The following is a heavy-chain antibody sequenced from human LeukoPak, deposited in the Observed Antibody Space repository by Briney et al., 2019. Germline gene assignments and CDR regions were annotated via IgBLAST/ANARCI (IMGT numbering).Heavy chain of an antibody. J-gene: IGHJ6*02. Sequence: GSLRLSCAASGFTFSSYSMNWVRQAPGKGLEWVSSIRSSSSYIYYADSVKGRFTISRDNAKNSLYLQMNSLRAEDTAVYYCARDLGGYGDYDVDGMDVWGQGTTVTVSS. CDR1: GFTFSSYS. CDR3: ARDLGGYGDYDVDGMDV. CDR2: IRSSSSYI. D-gene: IGHD4-17*01. V-gene: IGHV3-21*01.